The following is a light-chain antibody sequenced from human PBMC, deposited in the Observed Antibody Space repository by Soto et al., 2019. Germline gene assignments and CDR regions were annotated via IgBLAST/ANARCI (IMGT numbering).Light chain of an antibody. CDR2: GAS. V-gene: IGKV3-20*01. Sequence: EIVLTQSPGTLSLSPGERATLSCRASQSVSSSYLAWYQQKPDQAPRRLIYGASSRATGIPDRFSGSGSGRDFTLTISRLEPEDFAVYYCQQYGSSPLTFGQGTKVEIK. CDR1: QSVSSSY. J-gene: IGKJ1*01. CDR3: QQYGSSPLT.